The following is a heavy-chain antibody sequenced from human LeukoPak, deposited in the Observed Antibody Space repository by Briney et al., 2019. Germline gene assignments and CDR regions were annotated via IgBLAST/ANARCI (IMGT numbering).Heavy chain of an antibody. D-gene: IGHD1-14*01. V-gene: IGHV3-30*02. CDR3: AKDGNFDSPPGY. CDR2: IRYDGNNK. Sequence: PGGSLRLSCAASGFTFSSYGMHWVRQAPGKGLEWVTFIRYDGNNKYYADSVKGRFTISRDNSKNTLYLQMNSLRAEDTAVYYCAKDGNFDSPPGYWGQGTLVTVSS. CDR1: GFTFSSYG. J-gene: IGHJ4*02.